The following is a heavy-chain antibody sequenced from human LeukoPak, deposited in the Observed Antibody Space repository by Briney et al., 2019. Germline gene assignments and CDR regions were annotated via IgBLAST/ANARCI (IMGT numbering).Heavy chain of an antibody. D-gene: IGHD3-16*01. V-gene: IGHV3-74*01. J-gene: IGHJ4*02. CDR1: GFTFSSYW. Sequence: PGGSLRLSCAASGFTFSSYWMHWVRQAPGKGLVGVSRINDDGRSTSYADSVKGRFTISRDNAKNTLYLQMNSLRAEDTAVYYCARVRWGGLYYFDYWGQGTLVIVSS. CDR3: ARVRWGGLYYFDY. CDR2: INDDGRST.